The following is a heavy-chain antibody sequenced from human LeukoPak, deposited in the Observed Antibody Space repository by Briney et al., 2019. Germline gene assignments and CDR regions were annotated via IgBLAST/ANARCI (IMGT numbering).Heavy chain of an antibody. V-gene: IGHV1-69*13. CDR1: GYTFTSYG. J-gene: IGHJ4*02. CDR3: ARLVNWGPLGDY. CDR2: IIANVGTP. D-gene: IGHD7-27*01. Sequence: SVKVSCKASGYTFTSYGISWVRQAPGQGLEWMGGIIANVGTPTYTQKFQGRVTVTADESTSTIYLVVDSLRSDDTAVYYCARLVNWGPLGDYWGQGTLVTVSS.